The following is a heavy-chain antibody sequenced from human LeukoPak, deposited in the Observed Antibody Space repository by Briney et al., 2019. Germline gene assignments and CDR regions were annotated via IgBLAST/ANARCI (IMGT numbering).Heavy chain of an antibody. Sequence: GGSPRLSCAASGFTFTAYAMSWFRQTPGKGLEWVANIHEDGSVTNYVDSVKGRFTISRDNARNSVYLQLNSLRAEDTALYYCARGRGWVDHWGQGTLVTVS. CDR2: IHEDGSVT. D-gene: IGHD3-16*01. J-gene: IGHJ4*02. V-gene: IGHV3-7*01. CDR3: ARGRGWVDH. CDR1: GFTFTAYA.